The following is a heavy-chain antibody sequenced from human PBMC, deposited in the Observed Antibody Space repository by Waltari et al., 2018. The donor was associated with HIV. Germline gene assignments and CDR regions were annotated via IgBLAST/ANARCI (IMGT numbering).Heavy chain of an antibody. J-gene: IGHJ4*02. D-gene: IGHD3-10*02. CDR3: TTIQFYYVFEF. V-gene: IGHV3-15*01. Sequence: VQLVESGGGLGKPGGPLTLSCVVSGFTFRYEWMIWVRQAPGKGLEWVGRIKTKTYGGTVDYAAPVTGRFTISRDDSQSTLYLEINSLKTEDTAVYYCTTIQFYYVFEFWGQGTLVTVSS. CDR2: IKTKTYGGTV. CDR1: GFTFRYEW.